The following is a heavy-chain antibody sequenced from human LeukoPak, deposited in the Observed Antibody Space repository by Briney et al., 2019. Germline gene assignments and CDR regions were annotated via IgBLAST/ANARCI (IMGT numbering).Heavy chain of an antibody. D-gene: IGHD6-13*01. CDR3: ARRGITYSSSFFDS. V-gene: IGHV4-39*01. J-gene: IGHJ4*02. CDR2: ICYSGST. Sequence: SETLSPTCTVSGGSISGGKDFWAWIRQPPGKGLEWIGSICYSGSTYYNPSLKSRATISVDTSKSEFSLNLHSVTAADTAVYFCARRGITYSSSFFDSWGQGTLVTVSS. CDR1: GGSISGGKDF.